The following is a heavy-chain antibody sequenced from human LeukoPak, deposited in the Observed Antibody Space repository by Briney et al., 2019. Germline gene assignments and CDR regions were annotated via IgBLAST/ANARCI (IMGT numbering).Heavy chain of an antibody. CDR1: GFTFSSYA. Sequence: TGGSLRLSCAASGFTFSSYAMSWVRQTPGKGLEWVSAISGSGSSTYYADSVKGRFTISRDNSKNTLFLQMNSLRAEDSALYYCARGGRGSAAVVAPRSFDIWGQGTMVTVSS. CDR3: ARGGRGSAAVVAPRSFDI. V-gene: IGHV3-23*01. J-gene: IGHJ3*02. CDR2: ISGSGSST. D-gene: IGHD3-22*01.